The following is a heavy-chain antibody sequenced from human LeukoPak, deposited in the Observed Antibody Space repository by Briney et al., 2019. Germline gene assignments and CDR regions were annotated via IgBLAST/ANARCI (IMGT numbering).Heavy chain of an antibody. CDR1: GFIFNNYA. Sequence: GGSLRLSCAASGFIFNNYAMHWVRQAPGKGLEYVSAIGGNGDTSYYADSVKGRFTISRDNSRNTVYLQMGSLRTEDMAVYYCATRHEYSYPYWGQGTLVTVSS. V-gene: IGHV3-64*02. CDR3: ATRHEYSYPY. D-gene: IGHD5-18*01. CDR2: IGGNGDTS. J-gene: IGHJ4*02.